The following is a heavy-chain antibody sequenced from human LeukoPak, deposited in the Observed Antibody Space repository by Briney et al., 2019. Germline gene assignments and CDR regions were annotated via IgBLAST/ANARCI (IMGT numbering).Heavy chain of an antibody. CDR3: ARRKVTTSTDYFDY. CDR1: GFTFDDYG. D-gene: IGHD4-11*01. J-gene: IGHJ4*02. V-gene: IGHV3-20*04. Sequence: GGSLRLSCAASGFTFDDYGMSWVRQAPGKGLEWVSGIHWNGGRTTYADSVKGRFTISRDNAKKSLYLQMNSLRAEETAVYYWARRKVTTSTDYFDYRGQGTLVTVSS. CDR2: IHWNGGRT.